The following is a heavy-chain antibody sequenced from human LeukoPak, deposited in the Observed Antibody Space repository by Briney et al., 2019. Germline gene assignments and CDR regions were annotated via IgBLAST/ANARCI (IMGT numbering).Heavy chain of an antibody. CDR1: GFTFSSYG. CDR2: ISYDGSNK. J-gene: IGHJ4*02. D-gene: IGHD3-10*01. Sequence: GGSLRLSCAASGFTFSSYGMHWVRQAPGKGLEWVAVISYDGSNKYYADFVKGRFTISRDNSKNTLYLQMNSLRAEDTAVYYCAKDTGFGELLNYFDYWGQGTLVTVSS. CDR3: AKDTGFGELLNYFDY. V-gene: IGHV3-30*18.